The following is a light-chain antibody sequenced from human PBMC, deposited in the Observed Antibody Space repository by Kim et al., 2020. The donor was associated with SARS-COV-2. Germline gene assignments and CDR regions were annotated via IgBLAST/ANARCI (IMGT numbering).Light chain of an antibody. CDR2: GAS. J-gene: IGKJ2*01. Sequence: EIVLTQSPGTLSLSPGERATLSCRASQSVGGNFLAWYQQKPGQAPSLLIYGASSRAAGIPDRFSGRGSGTDFTLTISRLEPEDFAVYYCQYYSSSTVMYIFGQGTKLEI. CDR3: QYYSSSTVMYI. V-gene: IGKV3-20*01. CDR1: QSVGGNF.